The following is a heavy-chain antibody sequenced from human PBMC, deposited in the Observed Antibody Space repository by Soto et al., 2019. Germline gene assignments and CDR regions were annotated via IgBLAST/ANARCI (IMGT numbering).Heavy chain of an antibody. CDR1: GGSISSYY. J-gene: IGHJ4*02. CDR2: IYYSGST. CDR3: AGPTYDFLSY. V-gene: IGHV4-59*08. D-gene: IGHD3-3*01. Sequence: SETLSLTCTVSGGSISSYYWSWIRQPPGKGLEWIGYIYYSGSTNYNPSLKSRVTISVDTSKNQFSLKLSSVTAADTAVYYCAGPTYDFLSYWGQGTLVTVSS.